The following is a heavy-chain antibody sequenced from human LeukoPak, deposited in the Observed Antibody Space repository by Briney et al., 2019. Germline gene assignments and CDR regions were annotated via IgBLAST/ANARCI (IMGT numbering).Heavy chain of an antibody. Sequence: PGGSLRLSCAASGFTFSNAWMNWVRQAPGKGLEWVGRIKSKAAGGTTDYAAPVKGRFTISRDDSKNTVYVEMNSLKAEDTAAYYCTTDGIAVAGHFWGQGTLVTVSS. D-gene: IGHD6-19*01. CDR3: TTDGIAVAGHF. CDR2: IKSKAAGGTT. V-gene: IGHV3-15*01. J-gene: IGHJ4*02. CDR1: GFTFSNAW.